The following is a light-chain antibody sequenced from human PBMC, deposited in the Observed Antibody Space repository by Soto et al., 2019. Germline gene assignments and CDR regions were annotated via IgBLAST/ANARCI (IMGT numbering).Light chain of an antibody. V-gene: IGLV2-14*01. CDR3: SSSTTFTTLV. Sequence: QSVLTQPASVSGSPGPSITISCTGTSNDVGSYDFVSWYQQQPGKAPKLLIYEVSNRPSGVSHRFSGSKSDNTASLTISGLQSEDEADYYCSSSTTFTTLVFGTGTKVTVL. J-gene: IGLJ1*01. CDR1: SNDVGSYDF. CDR2: EVS.